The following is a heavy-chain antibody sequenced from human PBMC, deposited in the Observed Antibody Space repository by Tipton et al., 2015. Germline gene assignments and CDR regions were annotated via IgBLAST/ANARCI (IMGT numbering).Heavy chain of an antibody. Sequence: SLRLSCVASGFPFSAHGLNWVRQAPGKGLEWVSSISASGGDTFYTGSVQGRFTISRDNSKNTLFLQMNSLRAEDTAVYYCARAGYYYDSSGLDYWGQGTLVTVSS. V-gene: IGHV3-23*01. CDR1: GFPFSAHG. CDR2: ISASGGDT. D-gene: IGHD3-22*01. J-gene: IGHJ4*02. CDR3: ARAGYYYDSSGLDY.